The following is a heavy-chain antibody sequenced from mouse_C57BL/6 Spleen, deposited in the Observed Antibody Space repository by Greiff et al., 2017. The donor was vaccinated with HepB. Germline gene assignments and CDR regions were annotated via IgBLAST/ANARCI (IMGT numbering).Heavy chain of an antibody. CDR2: IWTGGGT. CDR3: ARIPGDYDEGYAMDY. Sequence: VQLQQSGPGLVAPSQSLSITCTVSGFSLTSYAISWVRQPPGKGLEWLGVIWTGGGTNYNSALKSRLSISKDNSKSQVFLKMNSLQTDDTARYYCARIPGDYDEGYAMDYWGQGTSVTVSS. J-gene: IGHJ4*01. CDR1: GFSLTSYA. V-gene: IGHV2-9-1*01. D-gene: IGHD2-4*01.